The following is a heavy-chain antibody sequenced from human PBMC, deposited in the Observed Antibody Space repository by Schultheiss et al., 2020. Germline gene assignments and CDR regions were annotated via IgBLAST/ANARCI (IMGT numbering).Heavy chain of an antibody. Sequence: GGSLRLSCAASGFTFSSYAMSWVRQAPGKGLEWLSAISGSGGSTYYADSVKGRFTISRDNSKNTLYLQMNSLRAEDTAVYYCARARFGWNDAFDIWGQGTMVTVSS. CDR1: GFTFSSYA. D-gene: IGHD3-10*01. CDR2: ISGSGGST. CDR3: ARARFGWNDAFDI. J-gene: IGHJ3*02. V-gene: IGHV3-23*01.